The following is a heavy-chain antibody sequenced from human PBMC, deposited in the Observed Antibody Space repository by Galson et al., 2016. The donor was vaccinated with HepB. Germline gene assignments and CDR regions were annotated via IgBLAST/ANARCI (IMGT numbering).Heavy chain of an antibody. V-gene: IGHV3-23*01. CDR3: ATYYYGLGHGY. CDR1: GFSFNTYG. CDR2: ISGGEDST. J-gene: IGHJ4*02. D-gene: IGHD3-10*01. Sequence: SLRLSCAASGFSFNTYGMHWVRQAPGKGLEWVATISGGEDSTYYADSVNGRFTISRDNSKNTLNLQMNSLRTEDTAIYYCATYYYGLGHGYWGPGTLITVSS.